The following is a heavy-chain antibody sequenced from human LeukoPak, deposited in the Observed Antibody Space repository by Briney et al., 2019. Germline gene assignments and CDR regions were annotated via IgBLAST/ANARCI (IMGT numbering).Heavy chain of an antibody. D-gene: IGHD6-19*01. CDR3: ARDRHPTIAVAGIMPAY. J-gene: IGHJ4*02. CDR1: GFTFSDYY. Sequence: GGSLRLSCAASGFTFSDYYMSWVRQAPGKGLEWVAVIWYDGSNKYYADSVKGRFTISRDNSKNTLYLQMNSLRAEDTAVYYCARDRHPTIAVAGIMPAYWGQGTLVTVSS. V-gene: IGHV3-33*08. CDR2: IWYDGSNK.